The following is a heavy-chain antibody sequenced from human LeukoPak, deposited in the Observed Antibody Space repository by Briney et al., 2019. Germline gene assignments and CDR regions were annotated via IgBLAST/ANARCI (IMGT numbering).Heavy chain of an antibody. D-gene: IGHD4-17*01. CDR2: ISGSGGST. CDR3: AKVGGFWDYGDYFYFDY. CDR1: GFTFSSYA. Sequence: GGSLRLSCAASGFTFSSYAMSWVRQAPGKGLEWVSAISGSGGSTYYADSVKGRSTISRDNSKNTLYLQMNSLRAEDTAVYYCAKVGGFWDYGDYFYFDYWGQGTLVTVSS. J-gene: IGHJ4*02. V-gene: IGHV3-23*01.